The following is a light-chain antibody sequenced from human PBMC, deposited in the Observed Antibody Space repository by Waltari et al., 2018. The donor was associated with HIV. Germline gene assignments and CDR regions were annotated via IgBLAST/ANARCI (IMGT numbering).Light chain of an antibody. J-gene: IGKJ2*01. Sequence: EIVMTQSPATLSVSPGERATLSCRASQSVSSNLAWYQQKPGQAPMLLIYGASTRATGIPARFSGSGSGTEFTLTISSLQSEDFAVYYCQQYNNWPSGTFGQGTKLEIK. CDR2: GAS. V-gene: IGKV3-15*01. CDR3: QQYNNWPSGT. CDR1: QSVSSN.